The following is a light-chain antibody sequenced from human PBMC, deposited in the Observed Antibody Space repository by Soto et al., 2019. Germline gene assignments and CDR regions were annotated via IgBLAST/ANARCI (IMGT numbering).Light chain of an antibody. CDR3: MQALQTPLFT. CDR1: QSLLHSDGYNY. J-gene: IGKJ3*01. CDR2: LGS. Sequence: DIVMTQSPLYLPVTPGEPASISCRSSQSLLHSDGYNYLDWYLQKPGQSPQLLIYLGSNRASGVPDRFSGIGSGTDFTLKISRVEAEDVGVYYCMQALQTPLFTFGPGTKVDLK. V-gene: IGKV2-28*01.